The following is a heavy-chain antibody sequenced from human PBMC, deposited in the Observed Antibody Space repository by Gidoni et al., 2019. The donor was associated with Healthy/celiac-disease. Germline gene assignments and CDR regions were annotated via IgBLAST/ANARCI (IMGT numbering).Heavy chain of an antibody. CDR1: GFTFSSYS. V-gene: IGHV3-21*01. CDR3: ASAQQQLIAYYYYYMDV. J-gene: IGHJ6*03. Sequence: EVQLVESGGGLVKPGGSLGLSCAASGFTFSSYSMNWVRQAPGKGLEWVSSISSSSSYIYYADSVKGRFTISRDNAKNSLYLQMNSLRAEDTAVYYCASAQQQLIAYYYYYMDVWGKGTTVTVSS. D-gene: IGHD6-13*01. CDR2: ISSSSSYI.